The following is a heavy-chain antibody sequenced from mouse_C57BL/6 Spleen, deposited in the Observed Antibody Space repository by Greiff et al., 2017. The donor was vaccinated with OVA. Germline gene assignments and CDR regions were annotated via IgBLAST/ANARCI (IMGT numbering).Heavy chain of an antibody. V-gene: IGHV14-2*01. D-gene: IGHD1-1*01. CDR1: GFNIKDYY. CDR3: ASPYGSSYEFAY. Sequence: EVQLQQSGAELVKPGASVKLSCTASGFNIKDYYMHWVKQRTEQGLEWIGRIDPEDGETKYAPKFQGKATITADTSSNTAYLQLSSLTSEDTAVYYCASPYGSSYEFAYWGQGTLVTVSA. CDR2: IDPEDGET. J-gene: IGHJ3*01.